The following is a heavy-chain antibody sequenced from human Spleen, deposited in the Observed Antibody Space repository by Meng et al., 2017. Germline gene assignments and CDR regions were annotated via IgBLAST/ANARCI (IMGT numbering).Heavy chain of an antibody. CDR2: LYRSGST. CDR1: GGSISSSDW. D-gene: IGHD2-15*01. CDR3: ASREVVAAIEYAFDI. Sequence: QVQLQESGPGLVKPSGTLSLTCVVSGGSISSSDWWTWCRQPPGKGLEWIGELYRSGSTYYNSSLKSRVTISVDKSKNQFSLKLSSVTAADTAVYYCASREVVAAIEYAFDIWGQGTMVTVSS. J-gene: IGHJ3*02. V-gene: IGHV4-4*02.